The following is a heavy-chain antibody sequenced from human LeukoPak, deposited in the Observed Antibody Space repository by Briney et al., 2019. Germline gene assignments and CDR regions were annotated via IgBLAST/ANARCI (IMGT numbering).Heavy chain of an antibody. J-gene: IGHJ5*02. CDR3: ARTLGYSVYDLILRFHP. D-gene: IGHD5/OR15-5a*01. CDR2: ISAYNGNT. V-gene: IGHV1-18*01. Sequence: ASGKVSCKASGHTFTSYGISWVRQAPGQGLEWMGWISAYNGNTNYAQKLQGRVTMTTDTSTSTAYMELRSLRSHDTAVYYCARTLGYSVYDLILRFHPWAQGTLVTVS. CDR1: GHTFTSYG.